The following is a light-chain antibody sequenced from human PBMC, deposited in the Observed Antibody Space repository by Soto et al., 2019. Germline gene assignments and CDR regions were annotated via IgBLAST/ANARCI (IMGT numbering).Light chain of an antibody. V-gene: IGLV2-14*01. CDR2: DVS. J-gene: IGLJ1*01. Sequence: QSALTQPASVSGSPGQSIAISCIGSSSDVGGYNYVSWHQQHPGKAPKVVIYDVSNRPSGVSDRFSGSKSGNTASLTISGLQPEDEADYYCSSYTSSSTYVFGTGTKLTVL. CDR1: SSDVGGYNY. CDR3: SSYTSSSTYV.